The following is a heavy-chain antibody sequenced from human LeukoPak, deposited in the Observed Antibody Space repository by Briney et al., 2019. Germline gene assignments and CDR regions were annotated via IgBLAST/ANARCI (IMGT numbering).Heavy chain of an antibody. CDR2: ISAYNGNT. CDR3: ARVVDIVVVPAAMHDY. CDR1: GYTFTSYG. D-gene: IGHD2-2*01. Sequence: ASVKVSCKASGYTFTSYGISWARQAPGQGLEWMGWISAYNGNTNYAQKLQGRVTMTTDTSTSTAYMELRSLRSDDTAVYYCARVVDIVVVPAAMHDYWGQGTLVTVSS. V-gene: IGHV1-18*01. J-gene: IGHJ4*02.